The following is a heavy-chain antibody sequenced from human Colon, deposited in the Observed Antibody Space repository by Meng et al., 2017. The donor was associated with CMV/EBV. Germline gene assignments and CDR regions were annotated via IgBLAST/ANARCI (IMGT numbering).Heavy chain of an antibody. CDR3: AKEQSIGIAVTGIFDF. V-gene: IGHV4-4*07. CDR2: IYSSGST. D-gene: IGHD6-19*01. Sequence: QVQLQESGPGRVKPSETLSLTCTISGDSTSGFFWSWIRQPAGKGLEWIGRIYSSGSTFYNPSLESRVTMSIDTSKNQFSLRLASVTAADTAVYFCAKEQSIGIAVTGIFDFWGQGALVTVSS. CDR1: GDSTSGFF. J-gene: IGHJ4*02.